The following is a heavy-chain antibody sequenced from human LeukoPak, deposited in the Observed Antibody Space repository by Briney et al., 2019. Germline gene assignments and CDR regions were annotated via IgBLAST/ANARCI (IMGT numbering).Heavy chain of an antibody. CDR2: IYTSESP. D-gene: IGHD5-12*01. CDR3: ARGWVAYYYMDV. Sequence: SGTLSLICTVSGGSLSILYWRCMRHPAGKALVGIGHIYTSESPNYNPSLKSRVIMSVDTSKKQLSLKLTSVTAADTAVYYWARGWVAYYYMDVWGKGTTVTIS. CDR1: GGSLSILY. J-gene: IGHJ6*03. V-gene: IGHV4-4*07.